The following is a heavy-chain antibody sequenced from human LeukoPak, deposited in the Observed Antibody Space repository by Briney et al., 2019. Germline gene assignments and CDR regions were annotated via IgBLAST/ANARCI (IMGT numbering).Heavy chain of an antibody. D-gene: IGHD3-10*01. Sequence: PSETLSLTCTVSGGSISSSSYYWGWIRQPPGKGLEWIGSIYYSGSTYYNPSLKSRVTISVDTSKNQFSLKLSSVTAADTAVYYCARVGGSGSYRFDYWGQGTLVTVSS. V-gene: IGHV4-39*07. CDR3: ARVGGSGSYRFDY. J-gene: IGHJ4*02. CDR1: GGSISSSSYY. CDR2: IYYSGST.